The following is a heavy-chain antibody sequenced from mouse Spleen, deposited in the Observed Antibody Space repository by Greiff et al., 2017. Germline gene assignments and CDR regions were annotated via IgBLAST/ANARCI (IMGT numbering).Heavy chain of an antibody. D-gene: IGHD2-14*01. CDR1: GYTFTSYW. CDR2: IDPSDGEP. CDR3: TIPVRRVAY. J-gene: IGHJ3*01. V-gene: IGHV1-52*01. Sequence: QVQLQQPGAELVRPGSSVKLSCKASGYTFTSYWMHWVKQRPIQGLEWIGNIDPSDGEPHYNQKFKDKATLTIDKSSTTAYMQLSSLTSEDTAVYYCTIPVRRVAYWGQGTLVTVSA.